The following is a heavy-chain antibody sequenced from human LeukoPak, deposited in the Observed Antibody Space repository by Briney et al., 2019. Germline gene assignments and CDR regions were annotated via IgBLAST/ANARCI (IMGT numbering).Heavy chain of an antibody. CDR1: GVSITSSSYY. D-gene: IGHD2-8*01. CDR3: ARNDAKMVPVDY. V-gene: IGHV4-39*02. J-gene: IGHJ4*02. Sequence: SETLSLTCTVSGVSITSSSYYWGWIRQPPGKGPEWFGSIQYGANTYRNPPLKRRVTISMDTSKNHFSLSLSSVTAADTAVYYCARNDAKMVPVDYWGQGTLVTVSS. CDR2: IQYGANT.